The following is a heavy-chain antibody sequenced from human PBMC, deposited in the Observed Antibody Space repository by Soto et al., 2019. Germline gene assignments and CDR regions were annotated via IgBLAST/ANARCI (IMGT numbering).Heavy chain of an antibody. CDR3: ARGYSGGYYYAMDV. V-gene: IGHV1-69*01. J-gene: IGHJ6*02. Sequence: QVQLVQSGAEVKKPGSSVRVSCQASGGTFTNYAFNWVRQAPGQGLEWMGGIIPMYNKPNYAPNFLGRVTISADPSTSTAYMELTTLRSEDTAVYFCARGYSGGYYYAMDVWGQGTTVTVSS. D-gene: IGHD4-4*01. CDR1: GGTFTNYA. CDR2: IIPMYNKP.